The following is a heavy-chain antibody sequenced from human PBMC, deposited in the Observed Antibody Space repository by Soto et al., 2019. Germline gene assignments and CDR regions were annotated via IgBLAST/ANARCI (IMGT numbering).Heavy chain of an antibody. J-gene: IGHJ3*02. V-gene: IGHV4-59*01. D-gene: IGHD4-17*01. Sequence: QVQLQESGPGLVKPSETLSLTCTVSGGSISSYYWSWIRQPPGKGPEWIGYIYYSGSTNYNPSLKSRVTISVDTSKNQFSLKLSSVTAADTAVYYCARTVTMSMAFDIWGQGTMVTVSS. CDR2: IYYSGST. CDR1: GGSISSYY. CDR3: ARTVTMSMAFDI.